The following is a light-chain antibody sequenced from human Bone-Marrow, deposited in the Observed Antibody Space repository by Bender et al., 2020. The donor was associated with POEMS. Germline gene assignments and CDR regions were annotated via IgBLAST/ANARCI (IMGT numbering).Light chain of an antibody. CDR3: CLYVGNNKVM. Sequence: SYELTQPSSVSVSPGQTASITCSGDKLGDKYVHWYQQKPGQSPVLVIYRDDKRPSGIPERFSGSNSGNTATLTVSGLQPEDEADYYCCLYVGNNKVMFGGGTKLTVL. V-gene: IGLV3-1*01. CDR1: KLGDKY. J-gene: IGLJ3*02. CDR2: RDD.